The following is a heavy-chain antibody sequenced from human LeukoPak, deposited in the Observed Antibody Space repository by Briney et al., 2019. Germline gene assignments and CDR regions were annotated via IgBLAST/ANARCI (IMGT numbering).Heavy chain of an antibody. CDR3: ARMSTVVPAAPDLFDY. CDR2: ISSSSSYI. CDR1: GFTFCSYS. J-gene: IGHJ4*02. Sequence: PGGSLGLSCAASGFTFCSYSMNWVRQAPGKGLEWGSSISSSSSYIYYADSVKGRFTISRDNAKNSLYLQMNSLRAEDTAVYCCARMSTVVPAAPDLFDYWGQGTLVTVSS. D-gene: IGHD2-2*01. V-gene: IGHV3-21*01.